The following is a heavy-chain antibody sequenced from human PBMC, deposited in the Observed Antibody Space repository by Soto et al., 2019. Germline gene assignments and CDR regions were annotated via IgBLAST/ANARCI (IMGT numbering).Heavy chain of an antibody. CDR1: GFSFSSYG. V-gene: IGHV3-74*01. Sequence: EVHLVESGGGLVQPGGSLRLSCAASGFSFSSYGMHWVRQAPGTGLVWVSRVDADGSGTTYAGSVKGRFSISRDNAKNTVSLQMNNLRAEDTAVYYCAGASGSKFGSWGLGVLVTVSS. CDR2: VDADGSGT. J-gene: IGHJ5*01. D-gene: IGHD3-10*01. CDR3: AGASGSKFGS.